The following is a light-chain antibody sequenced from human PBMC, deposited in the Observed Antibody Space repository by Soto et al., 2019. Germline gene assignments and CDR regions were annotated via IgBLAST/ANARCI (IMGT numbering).Light chain of an antibody. CDR1: QSVNSK. CDR3: QQYNNWWT. CDR2: GAS. J-gene: IGKJ1*01. Sequence: DIVMTQSPLSLPVTPGEPASISCRASQSVNSKLAWYQQKPGRAPRLLIYGASTRATGIPARFSGSGSGTEFTLTISSLQSEDFAVYYCQQYNNWWTFGQGTKVDIK. V-gene: IGKV3-15*01.